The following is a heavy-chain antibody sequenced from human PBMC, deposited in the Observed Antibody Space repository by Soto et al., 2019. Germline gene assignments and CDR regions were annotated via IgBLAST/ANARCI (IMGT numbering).Heavy chain of an antibody. V-gene: IGHV1-3*01. J-gene: IGHJ4*01. CDR2: INAGNGNT. CDR3: AKGECSYCCGGSCYLFAY. Sequence: ASVKVYCKASGYTFISYAMHWVRQAPGQRLEWMGWINAGNGNTKYSQKFQGRFTITRDTSASTAYMELSSLRSEDTAVYYCAKGECSYCCGGSCYLFAYWAQRTVVTVSS. D-gene: IGHD2-15*01. CDR1: GYTFISYA.